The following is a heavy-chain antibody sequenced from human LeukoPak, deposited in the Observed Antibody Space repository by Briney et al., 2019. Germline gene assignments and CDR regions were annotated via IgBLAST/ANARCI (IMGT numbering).Heavy chain of an antibody. CDR2: IYHSGST. V-gene: IGHV4-30-2*01. CDR3: ARGGGIVVVPAAKNWFDP. Sequence: PSETLSLTCAVSGGSISSGGYSWSWIRQPPGKGLEWIGYIYHSGSTYYNPSLKSRVTISVDRSKNQFSLKLSSVTAADTAVYYCARGGGIVVVPAAKNWFDPWGQGTLVTVSS. D-gene: IGHD2-2*01. CDR1: GGSISSGGYS. J-gene: IGHJ5*02.